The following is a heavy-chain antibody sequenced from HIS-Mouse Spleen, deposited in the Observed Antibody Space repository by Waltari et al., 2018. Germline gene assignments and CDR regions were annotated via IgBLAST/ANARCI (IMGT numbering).Heavy chain of an antibody. CDR2: IWYDGSNK. J-gene: IGHJ4*02. V-gene: IGHV3-33*06. CDR1: GFTFSSYG. D-gene: IGHD2-8*01. Sequence: QVQLVESGGGVVQPGRSLRLSCSAAGFTFSSYGMHAVRQATGKGLEWVAVIWYDGSNKYYADSVKGRFTISRDNSKNTLYLQMNSLRAEDTAVYYCAKGGLMVYAIGDYWGQGTLVTVSS. CDR3: AKGGLMVYAIGDY.